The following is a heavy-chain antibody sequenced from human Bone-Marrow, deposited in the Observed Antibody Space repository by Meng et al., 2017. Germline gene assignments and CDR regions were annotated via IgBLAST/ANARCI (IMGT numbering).Heavy chain of an antibody. CDR1: GRRFSGYS. J-gene: IGHJ4*02. D-gene: IGHD3-22*01. CDR2: INHSGST. V-gene: IGHV4-34*01. Sequence: QELCPRGGPGRLQRTGAPALSCAFYGRRFSGYSWSCSRQPPGKGLEWIGEINHSGSTNYNPSLKSRVTISVDKSKNQFSLKLSSVTAADTAVYYCARATYYYDSSRRNMRDLPFDYWGQGTLVTVSS. CDR3: ARATYYYDSSRRNMRDLPFDY.